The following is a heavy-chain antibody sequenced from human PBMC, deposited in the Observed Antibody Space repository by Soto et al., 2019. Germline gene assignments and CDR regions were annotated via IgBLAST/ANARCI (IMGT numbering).Heavy chain of an antibody. D-gene: IGHD4-17*01. CDR1: GFSLTTQGVH. V-gene: IGHV2-5*02. CDR3: VYRDFGDYFFQF. J-gene: IGHJ4*02. Sequence: QITLKESGPTLVKPTQTLTLTCTFSGFSLTTQGVHVGWIRQPPGKAPESLALIYWDDNEAYSPSLKNRLTITKDTSKSQVVLTLATMDPVDTATYYCVYRDFGDYFFQFWGQGILVNVSS. CDR2: IYWDDNE.